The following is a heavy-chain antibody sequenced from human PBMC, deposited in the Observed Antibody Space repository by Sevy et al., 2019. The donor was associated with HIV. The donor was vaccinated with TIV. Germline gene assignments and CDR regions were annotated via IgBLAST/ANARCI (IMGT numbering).Heavy chain of an antibody. CDR3: ATGRIAARGPQNYGMDV. J-gene: IGHJ6*02. CDR2: FDPEDGET. V-gene: IGHV1-24*01. D-gene: IGHD6-6*01. CDR1: GYTLTELS. Sequence: ASVKVSCKVSGYTLTELSMHWVRQAPGKGLEWMGGFDPEDGETIYAQKFQGRVTMTEDTSTDTAYMELRSLRSEDTAVYYCATGRIAARGPQNYGMDVWGQGTTVTVSS.